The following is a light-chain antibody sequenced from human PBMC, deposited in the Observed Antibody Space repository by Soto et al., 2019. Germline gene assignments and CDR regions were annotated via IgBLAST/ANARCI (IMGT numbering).Light chain of an antibody. CDR3: TSYSIRKAYL. V-gene: IGLV2-14*01. Sequence: SALTQPSSVSWSHGHSITISFTGTSSDVCGYDYVSWYQLHPGKSPKLMVFEVSNRPAGVSYRFFGSNSGNTDYLPIYGPQAEDEADYFCTSYSIRKAYLYGTGTKVT. CDR2: EVS. CDR1: SSDVCGYDY. J-gene: IGLJ1*01.